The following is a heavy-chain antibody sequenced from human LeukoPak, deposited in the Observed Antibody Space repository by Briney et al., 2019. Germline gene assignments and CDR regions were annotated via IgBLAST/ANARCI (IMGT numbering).Heavy chain of an antibody. CDR3: ARVGDYSPRGWFDP. V-gene: IGHV1-46*01. D-gene: IGHD4-11*01. CDR1: GYTFTSYY. J-gene: IGHJ5*02. CDR2: INPSGGST. Sequence: ASVKVSCKASGYTFTSYYIHWVRQAPGQGLEWMGIINPSGGSTTYAQKFQGRVTMTRDMSTRTLYMERSSLRSEDTAFYYCARVGDYSPRGWFDPWGQGTLVTVSS.